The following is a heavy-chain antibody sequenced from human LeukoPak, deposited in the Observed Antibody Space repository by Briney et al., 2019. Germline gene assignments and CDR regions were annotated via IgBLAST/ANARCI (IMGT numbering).Heavy chain of an antibody. Sequence: PGGSLRLSCAASGFTFSSYGMHWVRQAPGKGLEWVAVIWYDGSNKYYADSVKGRFTIPRDNSKSTLYLQMNSLRAEDTAVYYCARDDSSSWLPWDYWGQGTLVTVSS. CDR1: GFTFSSYG. D-gene: IGHD6-13*01. V-gene: IGHV3-33*01. CDR3: ARDDSSSWLPWDY. J-gene: IGHJ4*02. CDR2: IWYDGSNK.